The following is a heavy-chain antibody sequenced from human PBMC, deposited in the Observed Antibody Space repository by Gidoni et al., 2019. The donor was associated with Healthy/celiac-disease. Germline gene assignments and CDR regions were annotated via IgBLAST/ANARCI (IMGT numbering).Heavy chain of an antibody. V-gene: IGHV1-69*01. CDR3: ARVAGGMTKGYFDY. CDR2: IIPIFGTA. Sequence: QVQLVQSGAEVKKPGSSVKVSCTASGGTFSSYSISWVRQAPGQGLEWMGGIIPIFGTANYAQKFQGRVTITADESTSTAYMELSSLRSEDTAVYYCARVAGGMTKGYFDYWGQGTLVTVSS. D-gene: IGHD1-1*01. J-gene: IGHJ4*02. CDR1: GGTFSSYS.